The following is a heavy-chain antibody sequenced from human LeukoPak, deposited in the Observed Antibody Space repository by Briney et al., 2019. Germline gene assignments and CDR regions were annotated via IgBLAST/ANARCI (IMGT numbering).Heavy chain of an antibody. CDR2: TYYRSRWYN. V-gene: IGHV6-1*01. CDR1: GDXVSSNSAA. CDR3: ARVTEKQYLPFDS. D-gene: IGHD6-19*01. J-gene: IGHJ4*02. Sequence: SQTLSLTCAISGDXVSSNSAAWNWIRQSPSRGLEWLGRTYYRSRWYNEYALSVKSRITINPDTSKNQFSLQLNSVTPEDTAVYYCARVTEKQYLPFDSWGQGTLVTVSS.